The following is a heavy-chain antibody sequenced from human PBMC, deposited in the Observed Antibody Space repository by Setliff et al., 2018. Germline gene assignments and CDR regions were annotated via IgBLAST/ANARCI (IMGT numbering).Heavy chain of an antibody. CDR3: SGVYGENDLPDI. CDR2: IYYRGST. J-gene: IGHJ3*02. D-gene: IGHD4-17*01. CDR1: GGSISSTSYY. V-gene: IGHV4-39*07. Sequence: LSLTCTVSGGSISSTSYYWAWIRQPPGKGLEWTGSIYYRGSTFIYPSLRSRVTISADTSKNQFSLKLTSVTAADTAMYYCSGVYGENDLPDIWGQGTMVTVSS.